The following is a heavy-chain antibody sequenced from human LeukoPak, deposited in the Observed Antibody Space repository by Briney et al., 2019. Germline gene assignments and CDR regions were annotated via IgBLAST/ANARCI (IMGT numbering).Heavy chain of an antibody. CDR1: GFTFSSYS. CDR2: ISSSSSYI. CDR3: ARLTSVWQIVSRGAIDY. J-gene: IGHJ4*02. D-gene: IGHD3-10*01. Sequence: GGSLRLSCAASGFTFSSYSMNWVRQAPGKGLEWVSSISSSSSYIYYADSVKGRFTISRDNAKNSLWLQMNSLRAEDTALYYCARLTSVWQIVSRGAIDYWGRGTLVTVSS. V-gene: IGHV3-21*06.